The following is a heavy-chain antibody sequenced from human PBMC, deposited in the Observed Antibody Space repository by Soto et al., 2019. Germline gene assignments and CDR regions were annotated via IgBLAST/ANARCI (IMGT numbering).Heavy chain of an antibody. J-gene: IGHJ6*02. Sequence: GGSLRLSCAGSGFTFSSYGMHWVRQAPGKGLEGVAVISYDGSNKYYADSVKGRFTISRDNSKNTLYLQMNSLRAEDTAVYYCAKDLGYCSSTSCYQLGYYYYGMDVWGQGTTVTVPS. D-gene: IGHD2-2*03. CDR2: ISYDGSNK. CDR1: GFTFSSYG. V-gene: IGHV3-30*18. CDR3: AKDLGYCSSTSCYQLGYYYYGMDV.